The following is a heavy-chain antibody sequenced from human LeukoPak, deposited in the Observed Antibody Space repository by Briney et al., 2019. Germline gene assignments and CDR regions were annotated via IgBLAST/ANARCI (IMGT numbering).Heavy chain of an antibody. CDR2: INHSGST. D-gene: IGHD3-3*01. J-gene: IGHJ4*02. Sequence: SETLSLTCAVYGGSSSGYYWSWIRQPPGKGLEWIGEINHSGSTNYNPSLKSRVTISVDTSKNQFSLKLSSVTAADTAVYYCARDYDFWSGYYPTPRYYFDYWGQGTLVTVSS. V-gene: IGHV4-34*01. CDR1: GGSSSGYY. CDR3: ARDYDFWSGYYPTPRYYFDY.